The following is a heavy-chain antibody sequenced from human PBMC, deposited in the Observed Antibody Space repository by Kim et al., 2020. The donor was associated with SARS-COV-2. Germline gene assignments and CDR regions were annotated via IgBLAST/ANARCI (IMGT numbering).Heavy chain of an antibody. Sequence: GGSLRLSCAASGFTVSSNYMSWVRPAPGKGLEWVSVIYSAGSTNYADSVKRGYTISRDNTKNTLYLQMNSLRAEDTAVCYCARDVGNGMDVWGQGTTVTVAS. CDR2: IYSAGST. CDR3: ARDVGNGMDV. V-gene: IGHV3-53*01. J-gene: IGHJ6*02. CDR1: GFTVSSNY. D-gene: IGHD1-26*01.